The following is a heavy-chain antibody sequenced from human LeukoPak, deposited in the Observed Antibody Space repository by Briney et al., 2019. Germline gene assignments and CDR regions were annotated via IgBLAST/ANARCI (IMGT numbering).Heavy chain of an antibody. V-gene: IGHV4-59*01. CDR2: IYYSGST. CDR3: ARFRPSESRSGEATSLDY. CDR1: GFTFSSYG. Sequence: GSLRLSCAASGFTFSSYGMHWILQHPGKGLEWIGYIYYSGSTYYNPSLKSRVTISVDTSENQFSLKLSSVTTADTAVYYCARFRPSESRSGEATSLDYWGQGTLVTVSS. D-gene: IGHD3-3*01. J-gene: IGHJ4*02.